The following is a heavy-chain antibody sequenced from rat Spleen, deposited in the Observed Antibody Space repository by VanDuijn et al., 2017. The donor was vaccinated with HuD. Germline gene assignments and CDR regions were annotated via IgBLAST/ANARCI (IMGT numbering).Heavy chain of an antibody. CDR2: ISNARGIT. D-gene: IGHD1-12*02. CDR1: GFTFSNYG. J-gene: IGHJ4*01. CDR3: ATDGYYDGTYYSVYVMDA. Sequence: EVQLVESGGGAVQPGRSMKLSCAASGFTFSNYGMAWVRQTPTKGLEWIASISNARGITYYPDSVKGRFTISRDNAKSTLYLQMNSLRSEDTATYYCATDGYYDGTYYSVYVMDAWGQGASVTVSS. V-gene: IGHV5-25*01.